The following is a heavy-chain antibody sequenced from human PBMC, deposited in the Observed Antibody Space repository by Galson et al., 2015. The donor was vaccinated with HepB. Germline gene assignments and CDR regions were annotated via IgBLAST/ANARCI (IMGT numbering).Heavy chain of an antibody. CDR3: ARGYVWFGQYQHYDF. CDR2: IYYSGGT. Sequence: TLSLTCTVSGGSVSSGSHYWSWIRQPPGKGLEWIAYIYYSGGTNYNPSLKSRVSISVDTSKNQFSLKLSSVTAADTAMYYCARGYVWFGQYQHYDFWGQGTLVTVSS. V-gene: IGHV4-30-4*01. J-gene: IGHJ4*02. CDR1: GGSVSSGSHY. D-gene: IGHD3-10*01.